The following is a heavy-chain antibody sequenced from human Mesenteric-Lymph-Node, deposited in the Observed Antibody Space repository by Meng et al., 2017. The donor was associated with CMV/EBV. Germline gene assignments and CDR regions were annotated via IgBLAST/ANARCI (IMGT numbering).Heavy chain of an antibody. CDR1: GFTFSSYS. CDR2: VSWNGGST. V-gene: IGHV3-20*04. Sequence: GGSLRLSCAASGFTFSSYSMNWVRQAPGKGLEWVSGVSWNGGSTGYADSVKGRFTISRDNAKNSLYLQMDSLRAEDTAFYYCATYDSSGYNEDYWGQGTLVTVSS. CDR3: ATYDSSGYNEDY. J-gene: IGHJ4*02. D-gene: IGHD3-22*01.